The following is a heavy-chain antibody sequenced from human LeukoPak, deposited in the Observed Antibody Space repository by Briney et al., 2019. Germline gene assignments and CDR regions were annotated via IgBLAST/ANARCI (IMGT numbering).Heavy chain of an antibody. Sequence: GASVKVSCKASGGTFISYAISWVRQAPGQGLEWMGRINPNSGGTNYAQKFQGRVTMTRDTSISTAYMELSRLRSDDTAVYYCARGGRIAAAGTGFDYWGQGTLVTVSS. J-gene: IGHJ4*02. CDR2: INPNSGGT. CDR1: GGTFISYA. CDR3: ARGGRIAAAGTGFDY. V-gene: IGHV1-2*06. D-gene: IGHD6-13*01.